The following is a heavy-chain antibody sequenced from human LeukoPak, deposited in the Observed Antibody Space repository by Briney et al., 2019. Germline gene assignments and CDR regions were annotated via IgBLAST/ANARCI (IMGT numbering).Heavy chain of an antibody. Sequence: GGSLRLSCAASGFTFSSYWMSWVRQAPGKGPEFVANIKEDGSEKSYVDSVKGRFTISRDNAKNSVSLQMNSLRAEDTAVYYCARDAGYSEFDVWGQGAMVIVSS. D-gene: IGHD4-11*01. J-gene: IGHJ3*01. CDR1: GFTFSSYW. CDR2: IKEDGSEK. CDR3: ARDAGYSEFDV. V-gene: IGHV3-7*01.